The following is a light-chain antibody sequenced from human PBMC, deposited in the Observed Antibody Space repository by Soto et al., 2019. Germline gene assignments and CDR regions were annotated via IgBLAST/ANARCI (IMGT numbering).Light chain of an antibody. J-gene: IGKJ1*01. Sequence: DIVLPQSPGTLSLSPGERATLSCRASQSVSSNYLAWYQQKPGQAPRLLIYGASTRATGVPDRFSGSGSGTDFTLTISRLEPEDFAVYHCQQYGSLSWTFGQGTKVDSK. CDR2: GAS. V-gene: IGKV3-20*01. CDR1: QSVSSNY. CDR3: QQYGSLSWT.